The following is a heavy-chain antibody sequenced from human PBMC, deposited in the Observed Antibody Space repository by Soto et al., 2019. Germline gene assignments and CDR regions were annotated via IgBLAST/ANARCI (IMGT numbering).Heavy chain of an antibody. Sequence: GGSLRLSCAASGFTFSSYGMHWVRQAPGKGLEWVAVIWYDGSNKYYADSVKGRFTISRDNSKNTLYLQMNSLRAEDTAVYYCARDHDSCGPDPWGQGTLVTVSS. J-gene: IGHJ5*02. CDR2: IWYDGSNK. CDR3: ARDHDSCGPDP. V-gene: IGHV3-33*01. CDR1: GFTFSSYG. D-gene: IGHD6-19*01.